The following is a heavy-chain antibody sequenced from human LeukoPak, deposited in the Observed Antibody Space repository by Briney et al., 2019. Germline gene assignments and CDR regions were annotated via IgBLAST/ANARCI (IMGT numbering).Heavy chain of an antibody. Sequence: ASVKVSCKASGYTFTSYGIGWVRQAPGQGLEWMGWISAYNGNTNYAQKLQGRVTMTTDTSTSTAYMELRSLRSDDTAVYYCARAFGELEEGYFDYWGQGTMVTVSS. CDR2: ISAYNGNT. V-gene: IGHV1-18*01. CDR3: ARAFGELEEGYFDY. CDR1: GYTFTSYG. J-gene: IGHJ4*02. D-gene: IGHD3-10*01.